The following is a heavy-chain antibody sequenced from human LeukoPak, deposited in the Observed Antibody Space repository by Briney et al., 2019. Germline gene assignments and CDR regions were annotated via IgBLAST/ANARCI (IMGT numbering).Heavy chain of an antibody. D-gene: IGHD1-26*01. CDR1: GYTFIRYG. Sequence: ASVKVSCKPSGYTFIRYGITWVRQAPGQGLEWMAWISPYNGNTKYVQNLQGRLTITTDTSTSTAYMELRSLTSDDTAVYFCAREESIGRYQFLHDSWGQGTLVTVSS. CDR3: AREESIGRYQFLHDS. V-gene: IGHV1-18*01. CDR2: ISPYNGNT. J-gene: IGHJ4*02.